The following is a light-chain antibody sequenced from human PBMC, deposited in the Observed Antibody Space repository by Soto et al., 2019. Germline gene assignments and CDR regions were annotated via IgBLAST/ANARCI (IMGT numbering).Light chain of an antibody. CDR2: EVS. CDR1: SSDVGGYNY. CDR3: SSYTSRSTWV. V-gene: IGLV2-14*01. Sequence: QSALTQPASVSGSPGQSIPISCTGTSSDVGGYNYVSWYQQHPGKAPKLMIYEVSNRPSGVSNRFSGSKSGNTASLTISGLQGEDEADYYCSSYTSRSTWVFGGGTKLTVL. J-gene: IGLJ3*02.